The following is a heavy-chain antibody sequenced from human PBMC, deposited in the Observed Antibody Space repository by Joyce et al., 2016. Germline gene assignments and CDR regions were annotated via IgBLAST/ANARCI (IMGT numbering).Heavy chain of an antibody. CDR1: GFSFSGYY. Sequence: QVQLVQSGAEVKNPGASVKVSCKASGFSFSGYYIHWVRQAPGQGPEWMGWINPDRGDTIYAQKCQGRVTMTRDTSISTVYLELGRLTSDDTALYYCAREYGGTFYFDYWGQVTLVTVSS. CDR2: INPDRGDT. V-gene: IGHV1-2*02. CDR3: AREYGGTFYFDY. J-gene: IGHJ4*02. D-gene: IGHD4-23*01.